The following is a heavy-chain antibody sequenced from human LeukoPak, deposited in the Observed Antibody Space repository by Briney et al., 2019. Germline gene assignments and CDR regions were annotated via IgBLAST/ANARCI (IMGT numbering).Heavy chain of an antibody. D-gene: IGHD2-15*01. CDR2: ISPYNGNT. J-gene: IGHJ4*02. Sequence: ASVKVSCKASGYTFTTYGISWVRQAPGQGLEWMGWISPYNGNTNYAQNPQGRVTMTTDTSTSTAYMELRSLRSDDTAVYYCARDRAVVVAATDYWGQGTLVTVSS. CDR3: ARDRAVVVAATDY. V-gene: IGHV1-18*01. CDR1: GYTFTTYG.